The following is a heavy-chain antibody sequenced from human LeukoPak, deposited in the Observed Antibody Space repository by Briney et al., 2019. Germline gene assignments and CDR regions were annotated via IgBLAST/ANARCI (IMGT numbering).Heavy chain of an antibody. J-gene: IGHJ4*02. Sequence: SETLSLICAVYGGSFSGYYCCWIRQPPVKGLEWIGDINHSGATYYNPSLKSRVTISVDTPKSQFSLKLSSVTAADTAVYYCARYRYNWNYYFDYWGQGTLVTVSS. CDR2: INHSGAT. CDR1: GGSFSGYY. D-gene: IGHD1-7*01. CDR3: ARYRYNWNYYFDY. V-gene: IGHV4-34*01.